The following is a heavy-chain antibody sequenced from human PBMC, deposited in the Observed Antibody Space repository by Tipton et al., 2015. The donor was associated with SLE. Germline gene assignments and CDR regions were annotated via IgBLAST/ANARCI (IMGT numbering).Heavy chain of an antibody. V-gene: IGHV4-4*07. CDR3: ARGVQQLGRFDY. D-gene: IGHD6-13*01. J-gene: IGHJ4*02. Sequence: TLSLTCTVSGDSLSTNYWNWIRQPAGKGLEWIGRIYTSGSTNYNPSLKSRITISADTSKNQFSLKLNSVTAADTAVYYCARGVQQLGRFDYWGQGTLVTVSS. CDR1: GDSLSTNY. CDR2: IYTSGST.